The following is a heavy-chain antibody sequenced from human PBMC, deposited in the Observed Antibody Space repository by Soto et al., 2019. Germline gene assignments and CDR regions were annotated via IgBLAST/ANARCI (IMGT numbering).Heavy chain of an antibody. D-gene: IGHD5-18*01. CDR1: GGTFSSYA. J-gene: IGHJ6*02. V-gene: IGHV1-69*13. Sequence: SVKVSCKASGGTFSSYAISWVRQAPGQGLEWMGGIIPIFGTANYAQKFQGRVTITADESASTAYMELSSLRSEDTAVYYCARAPIYTAMVIDYGMDVWGQGTTVTVS. CDR2: IIPIFGTA. CDR3: ARAPIYTAMVIDYGMDV.